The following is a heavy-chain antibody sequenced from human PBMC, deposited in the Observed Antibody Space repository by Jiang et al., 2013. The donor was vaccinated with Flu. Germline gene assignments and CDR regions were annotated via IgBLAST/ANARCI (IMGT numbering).Heavy chain of an antibody. Sequence: GGSLRLSCAASGFSFNSFSMNWVRQAPGKGLEWVSYIGSDPASIYYTDSVRGRFTISRDNAKTSLYLQMNSLRDEDTAVYYCARLTDSNYYYGMDVWGQGTTVTVSS. CDR3: ARLTDSNYYYGMDV. CDR2: IGSDPASI. CDR1: GFSFNSFS. J-gene: IGHJ6*02. D-gene: IGHD3-9*01. V-gene: IGHV3-48*02.